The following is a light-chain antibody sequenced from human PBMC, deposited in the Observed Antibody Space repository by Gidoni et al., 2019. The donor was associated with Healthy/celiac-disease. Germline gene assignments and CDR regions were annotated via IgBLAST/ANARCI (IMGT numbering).Light chain of an antibody. CDR3: QHPGT. Sequence: DLQTTQSPSTLSASVGDRVTITCRASQSISSCLAWYQQKPGKAPKLLTYKASSLEIGVPSRFSGSGSGTEFTLTISSLQPDDFATYYCQHPGTFXQXTKVEIK. CDR2: KAS. V-gene: IGKV1-5*03. CDR1: QSISSC. J-gene: IGKJ1*01.